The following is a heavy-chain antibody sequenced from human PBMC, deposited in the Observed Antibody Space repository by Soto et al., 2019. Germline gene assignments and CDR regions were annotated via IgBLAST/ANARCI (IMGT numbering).Heavy chain of an antibody. CDR1: GGSISSYY. Sequence: SETLSLTCTVSGGSISSYYWSWIRQPPGKGLEWIGYIYYSGSTNYNPSLKSRVTISVDTSKNQFSLKLSSVTAADTAVYYYYYYGMDVWGQGTTVTVSS. V-gene: IGHV4-59*01. J-gene: IGHJ6*02. CDR2: IYYSGST. CDR3: YYYGMDV.